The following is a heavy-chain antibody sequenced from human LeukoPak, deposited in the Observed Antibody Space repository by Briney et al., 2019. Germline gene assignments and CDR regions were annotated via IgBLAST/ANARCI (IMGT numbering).Heavy chain of an antibody. CDR3: ARDRWQQLGPDYGMDV. Sequence: ASVKVSCKASGYTFTSYGISWVRQAPGQGLEWMGWISAYNGNTNHAQKLQGRVTMTTDTSTSTAYMELRSLRSDDTAVYYCARDRWQQLGPDYGMDVWGKGTTVTVSS. V-gene: IGHV1-18*04. CDR2: ISAYNGNT. D-gene: IGHD6-13*01. CDR1: GYTFTSYG. J-gene: IGHJ6*04.